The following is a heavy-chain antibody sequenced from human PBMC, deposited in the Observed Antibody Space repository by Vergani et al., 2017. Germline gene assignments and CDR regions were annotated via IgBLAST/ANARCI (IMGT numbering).Heavy chain of an antibody. D-gene: IGHD3-16*01. Sequence: EVQLVESGGGLVQPGRSLRLSCAASGFTFDDYAMHWVRQAPGKGLEWVSGISWNSGSIGYADSVKGQFTISRDNAKNSLYLQMNSLRAEDTALYYCAKGRRGNYYYYGMDVWGQGTTVTVSS. CDR1: GFTFDDYA. J-gene: IGHJ6*02. CDR2: ISWNSGSI. CDR3: AKGRRGNYYYYGMDV. V-gene: IGHV3-9*01.